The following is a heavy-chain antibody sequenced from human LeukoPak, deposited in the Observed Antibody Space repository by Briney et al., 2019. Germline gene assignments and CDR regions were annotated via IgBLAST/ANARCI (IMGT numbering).Heavy chain of an antibody. Sequence: GGSLRLSCAASGFTFSTYTMNWVRQAPGKGLEWVSSIGSYSDYIYYADSVKGRFSISRDNAKNSVYLQMNSLRAEDTAVYYCAKDKRSGSYFFDYWGQGTLVTVSS. CDR3: AKDKRSGSYFFDY. CDR1: GFTFSTYT. J-gene: IGHJ4*02. D-gene: IGHD1-26*01. CDR2: IGSYSDYI. V-gene: IGHV3-21*01.